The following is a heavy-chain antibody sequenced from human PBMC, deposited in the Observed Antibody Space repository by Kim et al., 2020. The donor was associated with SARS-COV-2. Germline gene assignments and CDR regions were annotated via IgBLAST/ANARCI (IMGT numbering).Heavy chain of an antibody. CDR3: ARDVYCSGGGCYSYGMDV. D-gene: IGHD2-15*01. Sequence: VKGRFTISRDNAKNSLELQITSLRAGDTAVYYCARDVYCSGGGCYSYGMDVWGQGTTVTVSS. V-gene: IGHV3-11*04. J-gene: IGHJ6*02.